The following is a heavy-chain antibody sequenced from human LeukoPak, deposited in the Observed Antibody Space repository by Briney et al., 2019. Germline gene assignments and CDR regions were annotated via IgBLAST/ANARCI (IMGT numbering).Heavy chain of an antibody. CDR2: IDPYETPTTT. Sequence: GGSLRLSCAASGFTFGSFWMHWVRQVPGKGLVWVSRIDPYETPTTTTYADSVRGRFTISRDNAKNTLYLQMNSLRAEDTAVYYCARVVGGSYWPLIDYWGQGTLVTVSS. CDR3: ARVVGGSYWPLIDY. J-gene: IGHJ4*02. D-gene: IGHD1-26*01. CDR1: GFTFGSFW. V-gene: IGHV3-74*03.